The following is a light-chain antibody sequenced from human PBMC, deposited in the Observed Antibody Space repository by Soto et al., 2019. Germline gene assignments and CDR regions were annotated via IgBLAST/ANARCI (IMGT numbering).Light chain of an antibody. CDR1: QSLNSD. CDR3: QQYNSWPLT. CDR2: GAS. J-gene: IGKJ4*01. V-gene: IGKV3-15*01. Sequence: ETVMTQSPATLSMSPGERATLSCRASQSLNSDLAWYQQKPGQAPRLLIYGASTRATGIPGRFSGSGSGTEFTLTSSSLQSEDFAFYYCQQYNSWPLTFGGGTKVDIK.